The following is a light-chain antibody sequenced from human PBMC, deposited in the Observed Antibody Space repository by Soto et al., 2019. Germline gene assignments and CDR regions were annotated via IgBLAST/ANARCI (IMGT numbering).Light chain of an antibody. Sequence: EKVMTQSPATLSMSPGERATLSCRASQSVSNFLAWYQQKPGQAPRLLIYGASTRATGVPARFSGSGSGTEFTLTISSLQSEDFAVYYCQQYSNWPSWTFGQGIKVEVK. V-gene: IGKV3-15*01. CDR2: GAS. CDR1: QSVSNF. CDR3: QQYSNWPSWT. J-gene: IGKJ1*01.